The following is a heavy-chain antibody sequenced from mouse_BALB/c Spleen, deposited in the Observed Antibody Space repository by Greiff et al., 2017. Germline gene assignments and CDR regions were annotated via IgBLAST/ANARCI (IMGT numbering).Heavy chain of an antibody. CDR3: APSYYGNYGAMDY. V-gene: IGHV2-9*02. Sequence: VKVVESGPGLVAPSQSLSITCTVSGFSLTSYGVHWVRQPPGKGLEWLGVIWAGGSTNYNSALMSRLSISKDNSKSQVFLKMNSLQTDDTAMYYCAPSYYGNYGAMDYWGQGTSVTVSS. CDR1: GFSLTSYG. CDR2: IWAGGST. J-gene: IGHJ4*01. D-gene: IGHD2-10*01.